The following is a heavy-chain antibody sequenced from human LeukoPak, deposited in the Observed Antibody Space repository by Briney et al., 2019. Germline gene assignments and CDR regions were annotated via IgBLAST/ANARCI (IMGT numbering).Heavy chain of an antibody. Sequence: SETLSLTCTVSGGSFSSSDYYWGWIRQPPGKGLEWIGSIYYSGTTYYNPSLKSRVTISVDTSKKQFSLKLSSVTAADTAVYYCARGNYYMDVWGKGTTVTVSS. CDR3: ARGNYYMDV. V-gene: IGHV4-39*07. J-gene: IGHJ6*03. CDR1: GGSFSSSDYY. CDR2: IYYSGTT.